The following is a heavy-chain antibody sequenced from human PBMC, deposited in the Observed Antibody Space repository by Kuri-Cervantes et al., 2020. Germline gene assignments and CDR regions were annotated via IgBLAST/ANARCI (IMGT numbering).Heavy chain of an antibody. D-gene: IGHD4-17*01. J-gene: IGHJ6*03. CDR1: GGSISSYY. Sequence: GSLRLSCTVSGGSISSYYWSWIRQPAGKGLEWIGRIYTSGSTNYNPSLKSRVTISVDTSKNQFSLKLSSVTAADTAVYYCAYGRSYYYMGVWGKGTTVTVSS. CDR3: AYGRSYYYMGV. CDR2: IYTSGST. V-gene: IGHV4-4*07.